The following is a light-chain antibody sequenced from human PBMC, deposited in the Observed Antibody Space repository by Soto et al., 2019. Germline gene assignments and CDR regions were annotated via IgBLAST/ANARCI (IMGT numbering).Light chain of an antibody. J-gene: IGLJ2*01. Sequence: QSALTQPASVSGSPGQSITISCTGTSSDVGSYNLVSWYQQHPGKAPKLMIYEGSKRPSGVSNRFSGSKSGNTASLTISGLQADDGDGYGCCSYAGGSTYVVFGGGTKLTVL. CDR2: EGS. CDR3: CSYAGGSTYVV. CDR1: SSDVGSYNL. V-gene: IGLV2-23*01.